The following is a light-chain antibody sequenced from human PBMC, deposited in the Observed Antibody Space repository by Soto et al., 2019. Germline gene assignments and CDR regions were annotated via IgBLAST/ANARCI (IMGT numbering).Light chain of an antibody. CDR2: AAS. Sequence: DIQLTQSPSFLSASVGDRVTITCRASQGISSYLAWYQQKPGKAPKLLIYAASTLQSGVPSRFSGSGSGTEFTLTISSLQPEDVATYYCQQLNSYPRTFGQGTKVESK. V-gene: IGKV1-9*01. J-gene: IGKJ1*01. CDR3: QQLNSYPRT. CDR1: QGISSY.